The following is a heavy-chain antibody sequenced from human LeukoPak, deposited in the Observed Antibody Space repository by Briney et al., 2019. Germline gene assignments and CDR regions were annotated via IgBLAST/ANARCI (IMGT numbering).Heavy chain of an antibody. V-gene: IGHV3-53*01. CDR2: IYSGGST. CDR1: GFTASSNY. Sequence: GGSLRLSCAASGFTASSNYMSWVRQAPGKGLEWVSVIYSGGSTYYADSVKGRFTISRDNSENTLYLQMSGLRAEDTAVYHCAKGTGDTGYYFDYWGQGALVTVSS. CDR3: AKGTGDTGYYFDY. J-gene: IGHJ4*02. D-gene: IGHD7-27*01.